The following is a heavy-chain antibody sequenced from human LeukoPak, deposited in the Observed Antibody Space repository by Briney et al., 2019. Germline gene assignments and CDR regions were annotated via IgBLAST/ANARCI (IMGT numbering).Heavy chain of an antibody. J-gene: IGHJ6*02. CDR1: GGSFSGYY. CDR3: ARDEPFGVETYYYYGMDV. Sequence: PSETLSLTCAVYGGSFSGYYWSWIRQPPGKGLEWIGEINHSGSTNYNPSLKSRVTISVDTSKNQFSLKLSSVTAADTAVYYCARDEPFGVETYYYYGMDVWGQGTTVTVSS. CDR2: INHSGST. V-gene: IGHV4-34*01. D-gene: IGHD3-3*01.